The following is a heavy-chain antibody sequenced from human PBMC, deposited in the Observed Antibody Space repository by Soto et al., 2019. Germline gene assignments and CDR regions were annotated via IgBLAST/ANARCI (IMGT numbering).Heavy chain of an antibody. CDR2: ISDDGSNK. Sequence: PVGSLRLSCAASGFTFSNYGMHWVRQAPGKGLEWVAFISDDGSNKYYADSMKGRFTMSRDNSKSTLYLQMNSLRVEDTAVYYCTKRRNVLRFLEWSSGMEVWGQGTTVTVSS. J-gene: IGHJ6*02. CDR3: TKRRNVLRFLEWSSGMEV. V-gene: IGHV3-30*18. CDR1: GFTFSNYG. D-gene: IGHD3-3*01.